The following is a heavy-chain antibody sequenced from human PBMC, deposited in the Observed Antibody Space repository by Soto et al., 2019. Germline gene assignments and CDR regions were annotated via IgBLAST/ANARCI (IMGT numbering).Heavy chain of an antibody. D-gene: IGHD3-9*01. V-gene: IGHV4-59*01. Sequence: QVQLQESGPGVVKPSETLSLTCTVSGGSLRGYSWSWIRQSPGKGLEWIGYVYSGGGTNYSPSFTGRVTISVDKTDNQFSRKLNSVTAADTAVYYCAREKTPMSPHYFYSGMAVWGQGTTVTVSS. J-gene: IGHJ6*02. CDR2: VYSGGGT. CDR3: AREKTPMSPHYFYSGMAV. CDR1: GGSLRGYS.